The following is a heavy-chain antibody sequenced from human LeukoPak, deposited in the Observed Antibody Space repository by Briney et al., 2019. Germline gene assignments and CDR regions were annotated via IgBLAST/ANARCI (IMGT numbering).Heavy chain of an antibody. CDR1: GYSFTSYW. CDR2: IYPGDSDT. J-gene: IGHJ6*02. D-gene: IGHD2-15*01. V-gene: IGHV5-51*01. Sequence: GESLKISCKGSGYSFTSYWIGWVRQMPGKGLEWMGIIYPGDSDTRYSPPFQGQVTISADKSISTAYLQWSSLKASDTAMYYCARGYCSGGSCSRYYYYYGMDVWGQGTTVTVSS. CDR3: ARGYCSGGSCSRYYYYYGMDV.